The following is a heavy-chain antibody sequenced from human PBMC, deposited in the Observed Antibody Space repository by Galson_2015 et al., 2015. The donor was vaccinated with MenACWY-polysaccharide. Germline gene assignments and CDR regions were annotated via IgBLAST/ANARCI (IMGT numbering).Heavy chain of an antibody. V-gene: IGHV3-21*01. D-gene: IGHD2-21*01. Sequence: SLRLSCAASGFTFSSYSMNWVRQAPGRGLEWVSSISSSRTSIYYADSAKGRFTISRDNAKNSLYLQINSLRAEDTAVYYCTRDERYCRGDMCSPLDYGGQGTLVIVSS. CDR3: TRDERYCRGDMCSPLDY. CDR1: GFTFSSYS. J-gene: IGHJ4*02. CDR2: ISSSRTSI.